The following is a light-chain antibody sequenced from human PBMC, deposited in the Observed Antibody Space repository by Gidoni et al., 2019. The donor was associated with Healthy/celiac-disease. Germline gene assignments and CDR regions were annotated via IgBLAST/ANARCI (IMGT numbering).Light chain of an antibody. CDR3: QQFNSYALT. CDR2: DAS. CDR1: QAISSA. V-gene: IGKV1-13*02. Sequence: AIQFTQPPSSLPASVCDRVTITCLARQAISSALAWYQQKPGKAPKLLIYDASSLESGVPSRFSGSGSGTDFTLTISSLQPEDFATYYCQQFNSYALTFGGGTKVEIK. J-gene: IGKJ4*01.